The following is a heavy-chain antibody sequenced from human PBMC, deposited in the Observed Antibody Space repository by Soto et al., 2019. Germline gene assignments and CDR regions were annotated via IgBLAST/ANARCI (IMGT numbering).Heavy chain of an antibody. CDR1: GVTFSSYA. V-gene: IGHV1-69*13. D-gene: IGHD3-3*01. CDR2: IIPIFGTA. Sequence: ASVKVSCKASGVTFSSYAISWVRQAPGQGLEWMGGIIPIFGTANYAQKFQGRVTITADESTSTAYMELSSLRSEDTAVYYCATVENYYYYGMDVWGQGTTVTVSS. CDR3: ATVENYYYYGMDV. J-gene: IGHJ6*02.